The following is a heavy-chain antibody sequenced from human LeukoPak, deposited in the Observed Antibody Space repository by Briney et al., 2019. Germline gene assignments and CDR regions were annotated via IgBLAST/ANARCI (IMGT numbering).Heavy chain of an antibody. Sequence: GASLRLSCVASGFTFSNYAMSWVRQAPGKRLEWVSAVTGRGSSTYYADSVKGRFTISRDNSRNTLFLQINSLRAEDTAICYCAKWGDFDILTGYYVSDFWGQGTLVTVSS. CDR1: GFTFSNYA. J-gene: IGHJ4*02. CDR2: VTGRGSST. CDR3: AKWGDFDILTGYYVSDF. D-gene: IGHD3-9*01. V-gene: IGHV3-23*01.